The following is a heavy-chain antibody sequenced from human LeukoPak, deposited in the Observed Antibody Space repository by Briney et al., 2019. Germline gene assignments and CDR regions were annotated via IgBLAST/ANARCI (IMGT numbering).Heavy chain of an antibody. V-gene: IGHV3-23*01. CDR3: ARGSGTAVAEGFAY. CDR1: GYTFSSYS. Sequence: GGSLRLSCAASGYTFSSYSMSWVRQAPWKGLEWVSVIRGSGGSTYYGDSVKGRFTISRDNSKNTLYLQMNSLRADDTAIYYCARGSGTAVAEGFAYWGQGTLVTVSS. D-gene: IGHD6-19*01. CDR2: IRGSGGST. J-gene: IGHJ4*02.